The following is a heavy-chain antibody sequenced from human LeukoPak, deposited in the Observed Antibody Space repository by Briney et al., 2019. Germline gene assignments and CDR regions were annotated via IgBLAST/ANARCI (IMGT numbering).Heavy chain of an antibody. V-gene: IGHV2-70*04. Sequence: SGPTLVNPTQTLTLTCTFSGFSLSTSGMRVSWIRQPPGKALEWLARIDWDDDKFYSTSLKTRLTISKDTSKNQVVLTMTNMDPVDTATYYCARSHSGSCEDYYYMDVWGKGTTVTVSS. CDR2: IDWDDDK. D-gene: IGHD1-26*01. CDR1: GFSLSTSGMR. CDR3: ARSHSGSCEDYYYMDV. J-gene: IGHJ6*03.